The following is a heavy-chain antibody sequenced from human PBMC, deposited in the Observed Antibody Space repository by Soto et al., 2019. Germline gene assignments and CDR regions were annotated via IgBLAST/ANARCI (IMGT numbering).Heavy chain of an antibody. J-gene: IGHJ4*02. Sequence: GGSLRLSCAASGFTFSSYGMHWVRQAPGKGLEWVSAICDGGGNTYYADSVKGRFTISRDNSKNTLYLQMNSLRAEDTAVYYCAKDIGYCSSTSCLFFDYWGQGTLDTVSS. CDR3: AKDIGYCSSTSCLFFDY. D-gene: IGHD2-2*01. CDR1: GFTFSSYG. CDR2: ICDGGGNT. V-gene: IGHV3-33*06.